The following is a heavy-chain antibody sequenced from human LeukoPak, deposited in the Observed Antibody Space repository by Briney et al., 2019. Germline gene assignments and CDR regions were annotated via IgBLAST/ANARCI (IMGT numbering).Heavy chain of an antibody. CDR3: ARGVYDFWSGYYSDYRGMDV. J-gene: IGHJ6*02. Sequence: SGGSLRLSCAASGFTFSSYAMHWVRQAPGKGLEYVSAISSNGGSTYYANSVKGRFTISRDNSKNTLYLQMDSLRAEDMAVYYCARGVYDFWSGYYSDYRGMDVWGQGTTVTVSS. CDR1: GFTFSSYA. V-gene: IGHV3-64*01. D-gene: IGHD3-3*01. CDR2: ISSNGGST.